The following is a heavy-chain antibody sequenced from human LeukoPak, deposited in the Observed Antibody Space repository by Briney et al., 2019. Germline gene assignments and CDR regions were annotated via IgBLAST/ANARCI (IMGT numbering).Heavy chain of an antibody. CDR1: GFTVSSNY. Sequence: PGGSLRLSCAASGFTVSSNYMSWVRQAPGKGLEWVSVIYSGGSTYYADSVKGRFTISRDDSKNTLYLQMNSLRAEDTAVYYCASHRAHYDILTGYLDYWGQGTLVTVSS. J-gene: IGHJ4*02. V-gene: IGHV3-66*04. CDR2: IYSGGST. CDR3: ASHRAHYDILTGYLDY. D-gene: IGHD3-9*01.